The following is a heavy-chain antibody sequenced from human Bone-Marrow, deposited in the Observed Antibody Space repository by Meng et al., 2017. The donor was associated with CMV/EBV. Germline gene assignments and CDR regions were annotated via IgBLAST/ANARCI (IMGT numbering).Heavy chain of an antibody. CDR3: ARDSRSKLNYDFWSGYYPYYYYGMDV. CDR2: ISSSGNTI. D-gene: IGHD3-3*01. J-gene: IGHJ6*02. Sequence: GESLKISCAASGSTFSSYEMNWVRQAPGKGLEWVSYISSSGNTIYYADSVKGRFTISRDNAKNSLYLQMNSLRAEDTAVYYCARDSRSKLNYDFWSGYYPYYYYGMDVWGQGTTVTVSS. CDR1: GSTFSSYE. V-gene: IGHV3-48*03.